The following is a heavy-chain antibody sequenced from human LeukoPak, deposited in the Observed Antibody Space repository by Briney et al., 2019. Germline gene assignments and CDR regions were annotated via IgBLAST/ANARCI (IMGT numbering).Heavy chain of an antibody. V-gene: IGHV4-38-2*02. Sequence: SETLSLTCTVSGYSISSGEYWGGSRQPAGEGVGGIGIFYHSVLTYYNPSLKSRVPISLDTSKNQFSLKLSSVTAADTAVYYCARVSPGAAIQLWSFDYWGQGTLVPVSS. CDR1: GYSISSGEY. J-gene: IGHJ4*02. CDR2: FYHSVLT. D-gene: IGHD5-18*01. CDR3: ARVSPGAAIQLWSFDY.